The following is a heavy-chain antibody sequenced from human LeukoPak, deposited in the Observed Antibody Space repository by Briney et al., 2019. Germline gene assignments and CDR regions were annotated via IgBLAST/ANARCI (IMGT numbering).Heavy chain of an antibody. V-gene: IGHV4-59*08. CDR2: IYYSGTT. CDR3: ARHRFAVIVPAGGMDV. J-gene: IGHJ6*02. CDR1: GGSISSYY. Sequence: SETLSLTCTVSGGSISSYYWSWIRQPPGKGLEWIGYIYYSGTTNYNPSLKSRVTTSVDTSKNQFSLKMSSVTAADTAVYYCARHRFAVIVPAGGMDVWGQGTTVTVSS. D-gene: IGHD2-2*01.